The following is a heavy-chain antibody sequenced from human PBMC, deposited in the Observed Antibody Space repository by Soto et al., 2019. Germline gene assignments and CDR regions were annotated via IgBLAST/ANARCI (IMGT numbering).Heavy chain of an antibody. Sequence: WGSLRLSCAASGFTFSSYSMNWVRQAPGKGLEWVSYISSSSSTIYYADSVKGRFTISRDNAKNSLYLQMNSLRDEDTAVYYCARDLSTMVRGVPTYYYYYGMDVWGQGTKVT. CDR3: ARDLSTMVRGVPTYYYYYGMDV. CDR2: ISSSSSTI. V-gene: IGHV3-48*02. CDR1: GFTFSSYS. D-gene: IGHD3-10*01. J-gene: IGHJ6*02.